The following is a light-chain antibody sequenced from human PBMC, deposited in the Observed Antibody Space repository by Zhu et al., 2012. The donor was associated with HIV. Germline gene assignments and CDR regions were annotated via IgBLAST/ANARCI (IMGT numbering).Light chain of an antibody. CDR1: QSVTTY. Sequence: DIQMTQSPSSLSASVGDRVTITCRASQSVTTYLNWYQQKLGKAPSLLIYAASNLQSGVPSRFSGSGSGTDFTLTISSLQPEDFATYYCQQSYYLPNTFGQGTRLEIK. CDR2: AAS. V-gene: IGKV1-39*01. J-gene: IGKJ5*01. CDR3: QQSYYLPNT.